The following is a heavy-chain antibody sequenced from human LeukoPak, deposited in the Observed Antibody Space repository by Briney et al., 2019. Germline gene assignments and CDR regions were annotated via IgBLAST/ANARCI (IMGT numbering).Heavy chain of an antibody. CDR2: ISGSGGST. V-gene: IGHV3-23*01. J-gene: IGHJ4*02. D-gene: IGHD2-2*01. Sequence: ASVKVSCKASGGTFSSYAMSWVRQAPGKGLEWVSAISGSGGSTYYADSVKGRFTISRDNSKNTLYLQMNSLRAEDTAVYYCAEGGLVVPAAPYDYWGQGTLVTVSS. CDR3: AEGGLVVPAAPYDY. CDR1: GGTFSSYA.